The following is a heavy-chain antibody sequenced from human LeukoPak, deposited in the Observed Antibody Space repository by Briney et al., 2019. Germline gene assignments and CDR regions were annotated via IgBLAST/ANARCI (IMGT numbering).Heavy chain of an antibody. D-gene: IGHD6-13*01. J-gene: IGHJ5*02. V-gene: IGHV4-59*08. CDR2: IYYSGST. Sequence: SETLSLTCSVSGGSISSYYWSWIRQPPGKGLEWIGNIYYSGSTNYNPSLKSRVTISVDTSKNQFSLKLSSVTAADTAVYYCAGHVSSRDWFDPWGQGTLVTVSS. CDR1: GGSISSYY. CDR3: AGHVSSRDWFDP.